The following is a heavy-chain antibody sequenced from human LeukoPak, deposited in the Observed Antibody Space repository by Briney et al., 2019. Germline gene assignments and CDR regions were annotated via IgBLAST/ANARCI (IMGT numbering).Heavy chain of an antibody. Sequence: GGSLRLSCAASGFTLSSYGMHWVRQAPGKGLEWVTFIRYDGSNKYYADSVKGRFTISRDNSKNTLYLQMNSLRTEDTAVYYCAKDSSGSSWYWDYWGQGTLATVSS. D-gene: IGHD6-13*01. J-gene: IGHJ4*02. CDR1: GFTLSSYG. CDR2: IRYDGSNK. CDR3: AKDSSGSSWYWDY. V-gene: IGHV3-30*02.